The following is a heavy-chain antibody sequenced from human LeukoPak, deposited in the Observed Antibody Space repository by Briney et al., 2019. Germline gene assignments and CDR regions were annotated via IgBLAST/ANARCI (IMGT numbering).Heavy chain of an antibody. CDR1: GGSISSGSYY. V-gene: IGHV4-61*02. D-gene: IGHD1-26*01. CDR3: AREVLGATSPFDY. CDR2: IYTSGST. J-gene: IGHJ4*02. Sequence: SETLFLTCTVSGGSISSGSYYWSWIRQPAGKGLEWIGRIYTSGSTNYNPSLKSRVTISVDTSKNQFSLKLSSVTAADTAVYYCAREVLGATSPFDYWGQGTLVTVSS.